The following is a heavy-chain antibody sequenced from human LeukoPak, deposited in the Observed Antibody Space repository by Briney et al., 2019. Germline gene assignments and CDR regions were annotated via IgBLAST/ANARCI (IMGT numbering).Heavy chain of an antibody. V-gene: IGHV3-21*04. CDR1: GFTFSSYS. Sequence: NPGGSLRLSCAASGFTFSSYSMNWVRQAPGKGLEWVSSISSSSSYIYYADSVKGRFTISRDNAKNSLYLQMNSLRAEDTAVYYCAKDYSSGWYIGAYYYYYYMDVWGKGTTVTISS. CDR2: ISSSSSYI. J-gene: IGHJ6*03. D-gene: IGHD6-19*01. CDR3: AKDYSSGWYIGAYYYYYYMDV.